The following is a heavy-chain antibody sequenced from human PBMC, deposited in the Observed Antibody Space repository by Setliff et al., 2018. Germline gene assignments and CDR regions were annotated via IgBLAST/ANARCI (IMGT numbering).Heavy chain of an antibody. J-gene: IGHJ4*02. CDR1: GYTFTSYY. Sequence: ASVKVSCKASGYTFTSYYMYWVRQAPGQGPEWMGTINTGGGSASIVDQFQGRVTMTRDTSTSTVYMELNGLRSDDTAIYYCTRGGAAAAGKKGVFEHWGQGTLVTVSS. V-gene: IGHV1-46*01. CDR2: INTGGGSA. D-gene: IGHD6-13*01. CDR3: TRGGAAAAGKKGVFEH.